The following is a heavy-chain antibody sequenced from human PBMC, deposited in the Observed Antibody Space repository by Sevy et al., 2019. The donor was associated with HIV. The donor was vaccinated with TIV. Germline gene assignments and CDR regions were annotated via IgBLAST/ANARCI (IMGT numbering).Heavy chain of an antibody. Sequence: GGSLRLSCAASGLTFSGSAMHWVRQASGKGLEWVGGIRSKANSYATAYAASVKGRFTISRDDSKNTAYLQMNSLKTEDTAVYYCVVLLWFGDFDYWGQRTLVTVSS. CDR3: VVLLWFGDFDY. J-gene: IGHJ4*02. D-gene: IGHD3-10*01. CDR2: IRSKANSYAT. V-gene: IGHV3-73*01. CDR1: GLTFSGSA.